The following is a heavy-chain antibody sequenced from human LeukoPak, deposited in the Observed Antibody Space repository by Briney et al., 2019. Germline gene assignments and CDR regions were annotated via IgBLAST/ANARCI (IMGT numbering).Heavy chain of an antibody. CDR3: ARAASRDGYNDY. CDR1: RFTFRNHG. J-gene: IGHJ4*02. V-gene: IGHV3-33*01. Sequence: GGSLRLSCAASRFTFRNHGMHWVRQAPGKGLEWVAVIWYDGSNKYYADSVKGRFTISRDNSKNTLYLQMNSLRAEDTAVYYCARAASRDGYNDYWGQGTLVTVSS. CDR2: IWYDGSNK. D-gene: IGHD5-24*01.